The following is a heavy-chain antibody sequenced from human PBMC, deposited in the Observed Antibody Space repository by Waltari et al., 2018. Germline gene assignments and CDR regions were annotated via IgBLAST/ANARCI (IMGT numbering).Heavy chain of an antibody. Sequence: QVQLQQWGAGLLKPSETLSLPCAVYGGSFSGYYWSWIRQPPGKGLEWIGEINHSGSTNYNPSLKSRVTISVDTSKNQVSLKRSSVTAADTAVYYCARLRWVDWGQGTLVTVSS. J-gene: IGHJ4*02. V-gene: IGHV4-34*01. CDR1: GGSFSGYY. CDR2: INHSGST. D-gene: IGHD2-15*01. CDR3: ARLRWVD.